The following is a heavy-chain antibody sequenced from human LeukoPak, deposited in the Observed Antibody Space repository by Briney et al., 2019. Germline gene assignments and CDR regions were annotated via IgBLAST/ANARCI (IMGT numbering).Heavy chain of an antibody. CDR2: ILGSGGST. D-gene: IGHD4-17*01. J-gene: IGHJ5*02. CDR1: GFTFSTSA. CDR3: AKAMYDYGDPVGWFDP. Sequence: GGSLRLSCAASGFTFSTSAMSWVRQAPGKGLEWVSGILGSGGSTYYADSVKGRFTISRDNSKNTLYLQMSRLRAEDTAVYYCAKAMYDYGDPVGWFDPWGQGTLVTASS. V-gene: IGHV3-23*01.